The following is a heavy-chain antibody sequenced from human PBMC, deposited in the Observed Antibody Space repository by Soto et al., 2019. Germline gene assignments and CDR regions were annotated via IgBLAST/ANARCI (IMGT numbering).Heavy chain of an antibody. D-gene: IGHD3-9*01. J-gene: IGHJ6*02. CDR2: ISYDGSNK. CDR3: AKDQYDILTGYYPPPPRYYYGMDV. V-gene: IGHV3-30*18. CDR1: GFTFSSYG. Sequence: GGSLRLSCAASGFTFSSYGMHWVRQAPGKGLEWVAVISYDGSNKYYADSVKGRFTISRDNSKNTLYLQMNSLRAEDTAVYYCAKDQYDILTGYYPPPPRYYYGMDVWGQGTTVTVSS.